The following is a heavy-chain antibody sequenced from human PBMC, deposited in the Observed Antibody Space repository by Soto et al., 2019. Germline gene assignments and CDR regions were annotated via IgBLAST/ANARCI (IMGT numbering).Heavy chain of an antibody. V-gene: IGHV3-7*01. CDR1: GFTFNTYW. J-gene: IGHJ6*02. CDR3: ARDSLIAVATGADYYGMDV. CDR2: IKPDGSEK. Sequence: GGSLRLSCAASGFTFNTYWMSWVRQAPGKGLEWVANIKPDGSEKWYVDSVKGRFTISRDSAKNSLYLQMNSLRAEDTAVYYCARDSLIAVATGADYYGMDVWGQGTTVTVSS. D-gene: IGHD6-19*01.